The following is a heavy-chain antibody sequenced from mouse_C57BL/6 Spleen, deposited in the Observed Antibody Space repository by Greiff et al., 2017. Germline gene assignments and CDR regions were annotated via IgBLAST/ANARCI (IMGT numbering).Heavy chain of an antibody. CDR3: ARRGASDAMDY. CDR1: GYAFSSSW. D-gene: IGHD3-2*02. CDR2: IYPGDGDT. Sequence: LVESGPELVKPGASVKISCKASGYAFSSSWMNWVKQRPGKGLEWIGRIYPGDGDTNYNGKFKGKATLTADKSSSTAYMQLSSLTSEDSAVYFCARRGASDAMDYWGQGTSVTVSS. J-gene: IGHJ4*01. V-gene: IGHV1-82*01.